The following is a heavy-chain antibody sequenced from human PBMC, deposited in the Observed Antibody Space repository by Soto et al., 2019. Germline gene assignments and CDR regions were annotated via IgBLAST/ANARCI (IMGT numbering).Heavy chain of an antibody. J-gene: IGHJ4*02. D-gene: IGHD2-8*01. Sequence: EVQLVESGGGLVQPGGSLRLSCAASGFTFSDHYLDWVRQAPGKGLEWVGRVRNKVNSYSTEYAASVKGRFTISRDDLQNSLYLRMNRVETEDTALYYCARGNLYYFDYWGQGTLVTVSS. CDR1: GFTFSDHY. CDR2: VRNKVNSYST. V-gene: IGHV3-72*01. CDR3: ARGNLYYFDY.